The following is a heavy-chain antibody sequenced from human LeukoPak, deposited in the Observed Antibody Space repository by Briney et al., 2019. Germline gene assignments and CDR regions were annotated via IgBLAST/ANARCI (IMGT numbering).Heavy chain of an antibody. Sequence: SETLSLTCTVSGGSISSYYWSWIRQPPGKGLEWIGYIYYSGSTNYNPSLKSRVTISVDTSKNQFSLKLSSVTAADTAVYYCARVVGSGPPYYYYYMDVWGKGTTVTVSS. V-gene: IGHV4-59*01. CDR1: GGSISSYY. CDR3: ARVVGSGPPYYYYYMDV. CDR2: IYYSGST. D-gene: IGHD3-3*01. J-gene: IGHJ6*03.